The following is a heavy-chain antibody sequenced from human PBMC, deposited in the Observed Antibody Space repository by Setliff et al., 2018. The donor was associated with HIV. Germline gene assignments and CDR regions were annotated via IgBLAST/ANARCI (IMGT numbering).Heavy chain of an antibody. CDR2: VTHSGTT. V-gene: IGHV4-34*01. CDR3: ARGQGCGGGCHYAFEM. J-gene: IGHJ3*02. D-gene: IGHD2-21*02. CDR1: GGSFSGFY. Sequence: PSETLSLTCAVYGGSFSGFYWTFIRQSPGKGLEWIGEVTHSGTTTYDPSLKSRITISVDTSKNQFSLKLTSVTAADTAVYYCARGQGCGGGCHYAFEMWGQGTMVTVSS.